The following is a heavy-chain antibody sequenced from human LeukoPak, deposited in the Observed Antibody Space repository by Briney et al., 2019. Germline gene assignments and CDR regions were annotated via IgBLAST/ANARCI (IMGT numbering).Heavy chain of an antibody. V-gene: IGHV3-23*01. D-gene: IGHD4-11*01. CDR2: ISGSGGST. Sequence: GGSLRLSCAASGFTIKTYSLNWVRQAPGKGLEWVSAISGSGGSTYYADSVKGRFTISRDNSKNTLYLQMNSLRAEDTAVYYCAKEHVYSSPFYWGQGTLVTVSS. CDR1: GFTIKTYS. CDR3: AKEHVYSSPFY. J-gene: IGHJ4*02.